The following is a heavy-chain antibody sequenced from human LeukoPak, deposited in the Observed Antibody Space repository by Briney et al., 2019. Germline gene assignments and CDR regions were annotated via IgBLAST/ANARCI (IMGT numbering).Heavy chain of an antibody. D-gene: IGHD3-16*01. J-gene: IGHJ3*02. V-gene: IGHV3-7*01. CDR3: ARDRAFGGVIGAFDI. CDR2: IKQDGSEK. Sequence: GGSLRLSCAASGFTFSSYWMSWVRQAPGKGLEWVANIKQDGSEKYYVDSVKGRFTISRDNAKNSLYLQMNSLRAGDTAVYYCARDRAFGGVIGAFDIWGQGTMVTVSS. CDR1: GFTFSSYW.